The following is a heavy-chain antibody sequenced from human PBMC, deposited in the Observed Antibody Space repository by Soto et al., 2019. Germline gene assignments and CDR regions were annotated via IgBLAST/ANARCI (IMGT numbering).Heavy chain of an antibody. CDR1: GGTFSSYA. CDR3: ARYAPRSGSLSGMDV. CDR2: IIPIFGTA. V-gene: IGHV1-69*01. Sequence: QVQLVQSGAEVKKPGSSVKVSCKASGGTFSSYAISWVRQAPGQGLEWMGGIIPIFGTASYAQKFQGRVTITADESTSTAYMALSSQRSEDTAVYYCARYAPRSGSLSGMDVWGQGTTVTFSS. D-gene: IGHD2-2*01. J-gene: IGHJ6*02.